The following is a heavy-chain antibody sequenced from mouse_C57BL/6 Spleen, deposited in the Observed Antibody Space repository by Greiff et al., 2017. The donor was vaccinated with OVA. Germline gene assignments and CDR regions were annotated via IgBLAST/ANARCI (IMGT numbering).Heavy chain of an antibody. Sequence: EVMLVESGGGLVKPGGSLKLSCAASGFTFSDYGMHWVRQAPEKGLEWVAYISSGSSTIYYADTVKGRFTISRDNAKNTLFLQMTSLRSEDTAMYYCARTGYDGAYWGQGTLVTVSA. V-gene: IGHV5-17*01. J-gene: IGHJ3*01. CDR3: ARTGYDGAY. CDR1: GFTFSDYG. D-gene: IGHD2-2*01. CDR2: ISSGSSTI.